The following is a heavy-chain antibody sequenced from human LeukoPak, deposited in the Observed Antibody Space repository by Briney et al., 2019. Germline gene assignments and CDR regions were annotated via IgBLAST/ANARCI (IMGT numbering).Heavy chain of an antibody. CDR3: ARALYAAGTSRDY. CDR1: RFTFSSSA. D-gene: IGHD6-13*01. V-gene: IGHV3-30-3*01. CDR2: ISYDGSNK. J-gene: IGHJ4*02. Sequence: GRSLRLSCAASRFTFSSSAMHWVRQAPGKGLEWVAVISYDGSNKYYADSVKGRFTISRDNSKNTLYLQMNSLRAEDTAVYYCARALYAAGTSRDYWGQGTLVTVSS.